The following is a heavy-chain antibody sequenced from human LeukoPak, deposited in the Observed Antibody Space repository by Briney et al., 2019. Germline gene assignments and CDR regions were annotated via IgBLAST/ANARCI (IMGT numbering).Heavy chain of an antibody. V-gene: IGHV3-23*01. D-gene: IGHD1-26*01. CDR2: ISGSGGST. CDR3: AKDQWELLAFDY. Sequence: PGGSLRLSCAASGFTFSSYAMSWVRQAPGKGLEWVSVISGSGGSTYYADSVKGRFTISRDNSKTTLYLQMNSLRAEATAVYYCAKDQWELLAFDYWGQGTLVTVSS. CDR1: GFTFSSYA. J-gene: IGHJ4*02.